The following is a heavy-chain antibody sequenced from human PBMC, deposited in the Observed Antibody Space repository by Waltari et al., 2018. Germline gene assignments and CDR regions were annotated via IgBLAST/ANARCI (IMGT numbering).Heavy chain of an antibody. CDR3: ARDQHPYCSSTSCYSWFDP. CDR2: KGAGFTMVKT. J-gene: IGHJ5*02. D-gene: IGHD2-2*02. Sequence: QVQLVQSGAEVKKPGASVKVSCKASGYTFTSYGISWVRQAPGQGLEWMGWKGAGFTMVKTNYAQRLQGRGTMTTDTSTSTAYMELRSLRSDDTAVYYCARDQHPYCSSTSCYSWFDPWGQGTLVTVSS. CDR1: GYTFTSYG. V-gene: IGHV1-18*01.